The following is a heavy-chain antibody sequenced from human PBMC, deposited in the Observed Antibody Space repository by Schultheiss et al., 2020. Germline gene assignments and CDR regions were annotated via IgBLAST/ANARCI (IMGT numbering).Heavy chain of an antibody. D-gene: IGHD2-2*01. V-gene: IGHV3-30-3*01. J-gene: IGHJ4*02. Sequence: GGSLRLSCVISGFTFSSYTMNWVRQAPGKGLEWVAVISYDGSNKYYADSVKGRFTISRDNSKNTLYLQMNSLRAEDTAVYYCAKGWGRTAAIDYWGQGTLVTVSS. CDR1: GFTFSSYT. CDR2: ISYDGSNK. CDR3: AKGWGRTAAIDY.